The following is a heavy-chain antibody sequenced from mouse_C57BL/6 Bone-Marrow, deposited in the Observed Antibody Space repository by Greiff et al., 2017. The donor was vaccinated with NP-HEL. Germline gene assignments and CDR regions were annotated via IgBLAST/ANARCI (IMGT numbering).Heavy chain of an antibody. CDR1: GFTFSDFY. CDR2: SRNKANAYTT. CDR3: ARDATGKSNYYWYFDV. J-gene: IGHJ1*03. Sequence: EVKLMESGGGLVQSGRSLRLSCATSGFTFSDFYMEWVRQAPGKGLEWIAASRNKANAYTTEYSASVKGRFIVSRDTSQSILYLQMNALRAEDTAIYYCARDATGKSNYYWYFDVWGTGTTVTVSS. V-gene: IGHV7-1*01. D-gene: IGHD1-3*01.